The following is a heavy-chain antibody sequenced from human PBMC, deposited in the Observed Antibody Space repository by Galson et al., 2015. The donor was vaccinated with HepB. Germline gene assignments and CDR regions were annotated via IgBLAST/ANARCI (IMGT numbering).Heavy chain of an antibody. CDR1: GFTFSNYD. CDR3: ARGTTVTYFDL. Sequence: SLRLSCAASGFTFSNYDMHWVRLATGKGLEWVSAIGTAGDTYYPGSVKGRFTISRENAKNSLYLQMNNLRAGDTAVYYCARGTTVTYFDLWGRGTLVTVSS. CDR2: IGTAGDT. D-gene: IGHD4-17*01. V-gene: IGHV3-13*04. J-gene: IGHJ2*01.